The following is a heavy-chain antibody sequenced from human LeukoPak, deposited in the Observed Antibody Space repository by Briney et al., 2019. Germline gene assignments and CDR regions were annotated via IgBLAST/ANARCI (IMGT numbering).Heavy chain of an antibody. Sequence: SVKVSCKASGGTFSSDAISWVRQAPGQGLEWMGGIIPIFGTANYAQKFQGRVTITADESTSTAYMELSSLRSEYTAVYYCARPYDSSGYYYYWGQGTLVTVSS. CDR2: IIPIFGTA. CDR3: ARPYDSSGYYYY. CDR1: GGTFSSDA. J-gene: IGHJ4*02. V-gene: IGHV1-69*01. D-gene: IGHD3-22*01.